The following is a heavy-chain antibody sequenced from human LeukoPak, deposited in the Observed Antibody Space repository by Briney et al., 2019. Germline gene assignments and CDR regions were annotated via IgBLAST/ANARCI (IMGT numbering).Heavy chain of an antibody. J-gene: IGHJ2*01. V-gene: IGHV1-18*04. CDR2: ISTKNGNT. CDR1: GYSFTSYG. D-gene: IGHD4-17*01. Sequence: GASVKVSSKASGYSFTSYGITWVRQAPGQGLEWMGWISTKNGNTNYAQKLQGRVTMTTDTSTSTAYMELRSLRSDDTAVYYCARFLTVTNSWYFDLWGRGTLVTVSS. CDR3: ARFLTVTNSWYFDL.